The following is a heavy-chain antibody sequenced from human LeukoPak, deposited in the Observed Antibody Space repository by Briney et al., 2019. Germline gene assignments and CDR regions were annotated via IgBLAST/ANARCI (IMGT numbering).Heavy chain of an antibody. CDR1: GFTFSKAW. J-gene: IGHJ4*02. CDR3: TTSTRTWDYFDY. Sequence: GGSLRLSCAASGFTFSKAWMSWVRQAPGKGLEWVGRIKSKTNGGTTDYAAPVRGRFTISRDDSKNTLYLQMNSLKTEDTAVYYCTTSTRTWDYFDYWGLGTLVTVSS. CDR2: IKSKTNGGTT. D-gene: IGHD1-1*01. V-gene: IGHV3-15*01.